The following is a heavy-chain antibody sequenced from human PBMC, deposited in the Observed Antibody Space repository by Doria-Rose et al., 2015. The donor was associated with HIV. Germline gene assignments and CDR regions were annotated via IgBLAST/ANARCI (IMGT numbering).Heavy chain of an antibody. Sequence: EVQLVESGGGLVRPGGSLRLSCATSGFTFSSHRINWVSQAPGKGLEWVSSISSTSAYINYADSVRGRFTISRDNARNSLYLQMDSLRAEDTAIYYCATGVTLDYWGQGTLVTVSS. J-gene: IGHJ4*02. CDR2: ISSTSAYI. D-gene: IGHD3-10*01. V-gene: IGHV3-21*01. CDR1: GFTFSSHR. CDR3: ATGVTLDY.